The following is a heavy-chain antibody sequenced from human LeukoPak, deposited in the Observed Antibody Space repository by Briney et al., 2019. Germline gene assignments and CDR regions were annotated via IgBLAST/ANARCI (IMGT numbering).Heavy chain of an antibody. CDR2: IYYSGST. D-gene: IGHD5-18*01. Sequence: SETLSLTCTVSGGSISSSSYYWGWIRQPPGKGLEWIGTIYYSGSTYYDPSLKSRVTISVDTSKNQFSLKLSSVTAADTAVYYCARHGGSSYGSYYFDFWGQGTLVTVSS. J-gene: IGHJ4*02. CDR1: GGSISSSSYY. V-gene: IGHV4-39*01. CDR3: ARHGGSSYGSYYFDF.